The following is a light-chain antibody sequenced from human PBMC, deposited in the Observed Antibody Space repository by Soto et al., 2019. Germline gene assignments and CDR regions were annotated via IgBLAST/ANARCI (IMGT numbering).Light chain of an antibody. CDR3: HQTYSIPLT. V-gene: IGKV1-39*01. J-gene: IGKJ4*01. Sequence: DIQMTQSPSSLSASVGDRFTITCRASESITTYLHWYQQKPGKAPNLLIYDASTLQSGVPSRFSGSGSRASFTLTIISLQPEDFATDYCHQTYSIPLTFGGGTKVDIK. CDR2: DAS. CDR1: ESITTY.